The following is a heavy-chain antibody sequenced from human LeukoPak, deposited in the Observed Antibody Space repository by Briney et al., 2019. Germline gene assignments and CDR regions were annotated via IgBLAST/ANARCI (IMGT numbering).Heavy chain of an antibody. CDR1: GGSISRYY. V-gene: IGHV4-59*01. CDR2: IYYSGST. J-gene: IGHJ4*02. Sequence: PSETLSLTCSVSGGSISRYYWSWIRQPPGKGLEWIGYIYYSGSTNYNPSLKSRVTISVDTSKNQFSLKLSSVTAADTAVYYCARGGSGYPYYFDYWGQGTLVTVSS. D-gene: IGHD3-22*01. CDR3: ARGGSGYPYYFDY.